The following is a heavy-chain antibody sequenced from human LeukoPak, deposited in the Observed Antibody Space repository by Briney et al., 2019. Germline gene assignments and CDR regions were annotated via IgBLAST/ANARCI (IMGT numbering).Heavy chain of an antibody. CDR1: GGTFSSYA. Sequence: ASVKVSCKASGGTFSSYAISWVRQAPGQGLEWMGGIIPIFGTANYAQKLQSRVTITADESTSTAYMELSSLRSEDTAVYYCAISIAVAGTGNYYYYYGMDVWGQGTTVTVSS. CDR3: AISIAVAGTGNYYYYYGMDV. V-gene: IGHV1-69*01. CDR2: IIPIFGTA. J-gene: IGHJ6*02. D-gene: IGHD6-19*01.